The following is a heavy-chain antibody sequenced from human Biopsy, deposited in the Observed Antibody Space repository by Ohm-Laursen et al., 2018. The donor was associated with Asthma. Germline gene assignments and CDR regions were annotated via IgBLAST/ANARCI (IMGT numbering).Heavy chain of an antibody. J-gene: IGHJ6*02. Sequence: TLSLTCAVYGGSFSSYYWSWIRQPPGKGLEWLGYIYYTGSDNYNPSLKSRVTISVDTSKNQFSLRLNSVTAADTAVYYCARGPNYHGSGRAPIGMDVWGQGTTVTVSS. V-gene: IGHV4-59*01. CDR1: GGSFSSYY. CDR2: IYYTGSD. CDR3: ARGPNYHGSGRAPIGMDV. D-gene: IGHD3-10*01.